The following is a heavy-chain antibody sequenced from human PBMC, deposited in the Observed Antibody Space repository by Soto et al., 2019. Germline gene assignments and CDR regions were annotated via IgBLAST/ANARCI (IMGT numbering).Heavy chain of an antibody. J-gene: IGHJ3*02. D-gene: IGHD3-16*01. CDR1: GASLGGFH. CDR3: ARSPLGYDYVRQTWREVGDSFDI. CDR2: LIHGGST. V-gene: IGHV4-34*12. Sequence: SETLSLTCAIYGASLGGFHWTWLRQAPGKGLEWIGELIHGGSTNYNPSLKSRVSFSLGTSKNQFSLHLMSVTAADTAVYYCARSPLGYDYVRQTWREVGDSFDIWGRGTMVTVSS.